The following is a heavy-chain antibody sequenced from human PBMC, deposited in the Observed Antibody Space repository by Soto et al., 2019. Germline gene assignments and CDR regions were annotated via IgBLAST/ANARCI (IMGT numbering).Heavy chain of an antibody. CDR2: ISAYNGNT. CDR3: ARPGIAVDGTPALYYYYYYGMDV. Sequence: QVQLVQSGAEVKKPGASVKVSCKASGYTFTSYGISWVRQAPGQGLEWMGWISAYNGNTNYAQKLQGRVTMTTDTSTSTAYMELRSLRSDDTAVYYCARPGIAVDGTPALYYYYYYGMDVWGQGTTVTVSS. J-gene: IGHJ6*02. V-gene: IGHV1-18*01. D-gene: IGHD6-19*01. CDR1: GYTFTSYG.